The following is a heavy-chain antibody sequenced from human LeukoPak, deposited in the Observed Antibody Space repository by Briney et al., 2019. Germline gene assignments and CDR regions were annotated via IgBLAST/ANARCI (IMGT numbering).Heavy chain of an antibody. J-gene: IGHJ4*02. CDR3: AAYYGGDYVFDY. CDR1: GFTFSSYE. CDR2: ISSSGSTI. Sequence: GGSLRLSCAASGFTFSSYEMNWVRQAPGKGLEWVSYISSSGSTIYYADSVKGRFTISRDNAKNSLYLQMNSLRAEDTDVYYCAAYYGGDYVFDYWGQGTLVTVSS. D-gene: IGHD2-21*02. V-gene: IGHV3-48*03.